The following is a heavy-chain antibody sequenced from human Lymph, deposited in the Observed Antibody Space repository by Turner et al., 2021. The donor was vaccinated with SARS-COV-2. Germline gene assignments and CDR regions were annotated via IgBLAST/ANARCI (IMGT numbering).Heavy chain of an antibody. V-gene: IGHV4-59*01. CDR3: ARGFDY. CDR2: IYYSGST. Sequence: QVQLRESGQGLVKPSETLSLTCTVSGGSISRYYWSWIRQPPGKRLDWSGYIYYSGSTNYNLSLKSRVTISVDTPKNQFSLKLSSVTAADTAVYYCARGFDYWGQGTLVTVSS. J-gene: IGHJ4*02. CDR1: GGSISRYY.